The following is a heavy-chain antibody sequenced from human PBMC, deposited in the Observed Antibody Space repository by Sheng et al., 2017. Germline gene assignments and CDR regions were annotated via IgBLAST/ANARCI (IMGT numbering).Heavy chain of an antibody. Sequence: QLQLQESGPGLVKPSETLSLTCTVSGGSISSSSYYWGWIRQPPGKGLEWIGSIYYSGSTYYNPSLKSRVTISVDTSKNQFSLKLSSVTAADTAVYYCARISAGRDAFDIWGQGTSGHRLF. CDR1: GGSISSSSYY. CDR2: IYYSGST. CDR3: ARISAGRDAFDI. D-gene: IGHD6-19*01. J-gene: IGHJ3*02. V-gene: IGHV4-39*07.